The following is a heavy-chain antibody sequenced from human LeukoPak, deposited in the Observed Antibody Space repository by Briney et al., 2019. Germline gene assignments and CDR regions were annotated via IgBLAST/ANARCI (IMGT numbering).Heavy chain of an antibody. CDR3: ARTSLGYCSSTSCYEEGYYYGMDV. CDR2: IIPIFGTA. Sequence: ASVKVSCKASGGTFSSYAISWVRQAPGQGLEWMGGIIPIFGTANYAQKFQGRVTITADESTSTAYMELSSLRSEDTAVYYCARTSLGYCSSTSCYEEGYYYGMDVWGQGTTVTVSS. CDR1: GGTFSSYA. D-gene: IGHD2-2*01. J-gene: IGHJ6*02. V-gene: IGHV1-69*13.